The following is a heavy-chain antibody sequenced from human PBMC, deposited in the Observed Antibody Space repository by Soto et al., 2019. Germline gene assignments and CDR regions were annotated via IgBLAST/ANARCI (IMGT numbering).Heavy chain of an antibody. CDR1: GGTFSSYA. Sequence: QVQLVQSGAEVKKPGSSVKVSCKASGGTFSSYAISWVRQAPGQGLEWMGGIIPIFGTANYAQKFQGRVTITADESKTTGYMELSSLRSEDTAVYYCARDLGGRGEYDFWSGYFVVYGYWGQGTLVTVSS. V-gene: IGHV1-69*01. CDR2: IIPIFGTA. J-gene: IGHJ4*02. D-gene: IGHD3-3*01. CDR3: ARDLGGRGEYDFWSGYFVVYGY.